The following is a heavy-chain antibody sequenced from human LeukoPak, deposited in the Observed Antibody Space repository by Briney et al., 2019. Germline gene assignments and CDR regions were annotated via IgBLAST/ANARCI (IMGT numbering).Heavy chain of an antibody. J-gene: IGHJ3*02. CDR3: ARGDSSGWDDAFDI. V-gene: IGHV4-39*07. CDR1: DGSISGTPYY. CDR2: IRYSGTV. D-gene: IGHD6-19*01. Sequence: PSETLSLTCTVSDGSISGTPYYWGWFRQPPGKGPEWIGNIRYSGTVHYNPSLWSRATISVDTSENQFSLKLSSVTAADTAVYYCARGDSSGWDDAFDIWGQGTMVTVSS.